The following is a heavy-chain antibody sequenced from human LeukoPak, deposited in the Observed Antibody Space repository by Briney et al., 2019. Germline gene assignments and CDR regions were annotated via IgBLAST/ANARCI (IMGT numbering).Heavy chain of an antibody. J-gene: IGHJ4*02. CDR1: GGSISGYH. CDR3: ARDYHCGGNDCSWVDY. V-gene: IGHV4-59*12. Sequence: SETLSLTCTVSGGSISGYHWSWIRQPPGKGLEYIGYVYYSGSTNYNPSLKSRVTISVDTSKNQFSLKMTSVTAADTAVYYCARDYHCGGNDCSWVDYWGQGTLVTVSS. CDR2: VYYSGST. D-gene: IGHD2-21*01.